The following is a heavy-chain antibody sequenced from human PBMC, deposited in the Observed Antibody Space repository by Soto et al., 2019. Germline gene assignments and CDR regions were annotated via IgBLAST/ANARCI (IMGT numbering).Heavy chain of an antibody. Sequence: ASVKVSCKASGYTFTSYGISWVRQAPGQGLEWMGWISAYNGNTNYAQKLQGRVTMTTDTSTSTAYMELRSLRSDDTAVYYCARDSSTYYDILTGYYGNWFDPWGQGTLVTVSS. CDR1: GYTFTSYG. D-gene: IGHD3-9*01. V-gene: IGHV1-18*01. CDR2: ISAYNGNT. CDR3: ARDSSTYYDILTGYYGNWFDP. J-gene: IGHJ5*02.